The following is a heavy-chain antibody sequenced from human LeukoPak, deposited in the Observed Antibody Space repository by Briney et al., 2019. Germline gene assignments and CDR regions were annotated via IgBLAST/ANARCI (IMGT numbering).Heavy chain of an antibody. CDR1: GFTFDDYA. CDR3: AMSIAARGAFDI. J-gene: IGHJ3*02. CDR2: ISWNSGSI. Sequence: PGGSLRLSCAASGFTFDDYAMHWVRQAPGKGLEWVSGISWNSGSIGYADSVKGRFTISRDNAKNSLYLQMNSLRAEDTALYYCAMSIAARGAFDIWGQGTMVTVSS. V-gene: IGHV3-9*01. D-gene: IGHD6-6*01.